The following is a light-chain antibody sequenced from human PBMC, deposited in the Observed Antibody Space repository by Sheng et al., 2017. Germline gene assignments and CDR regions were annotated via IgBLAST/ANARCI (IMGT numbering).Light chain of an antibody. Sequence: QSALTQPASVSGSPGQSVTISCTGSRSDVGTYTLVSWYQHHPGKAPRFLIYEVNKRPSGVSDRFSGAKSGNTASLTISELRAEDEADYYCCSYAGSTHFVVFGGGTRLTVL. CDR2: EVN. CDR1: RSDVGTYTL. CDR3: CSYAGSTHFVV. J-gene: IGLJ2*01. V-gene: IGLV2-23*02.